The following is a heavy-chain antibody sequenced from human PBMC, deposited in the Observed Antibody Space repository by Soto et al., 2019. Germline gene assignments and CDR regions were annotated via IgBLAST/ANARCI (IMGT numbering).Heavy chain of an antibody. V-gene: IGHV3-30-3*01. CDR2: ISFDGSNQ. J-gene: IGHJ4*02. D-gene: IGHD3-22*01. CDR3: ARDSRGSEYVPIPSFFDH. Sequence: PGGSLRLSCAASGFTFISYAMHWVRQAPGRGLEWVAVISFDGSNQFYADSVRGRFTISRDTSKSTLYLQLNSLRAEDTAIFYCARDSRGSEYVPIPSFFDHWGQGTQVTVSS. CDR1: GFTFISYA.